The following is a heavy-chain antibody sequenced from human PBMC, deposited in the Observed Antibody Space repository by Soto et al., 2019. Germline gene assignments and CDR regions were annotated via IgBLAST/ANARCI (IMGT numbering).Heavy chain of an antibody. CDR1: GGSISSSSLY. V-gene: IGHV4-39*01. CDR3: ARQVGATTYYDYYRVVD. CDR2: IYYSGST. Sequence: PSESLCLTGTVAGGSISSSSLYWGWIRQPPGKGLEWIGSIYYSGSTYYNPSLKSRVAISVDTSKHQFSLKLGSVTAADTAVYYCARQVGATTYYDYYRVVDSGQTTPVTDPS. D-gene: IGHD1-26*01. J-gene: IGHJ6*02.